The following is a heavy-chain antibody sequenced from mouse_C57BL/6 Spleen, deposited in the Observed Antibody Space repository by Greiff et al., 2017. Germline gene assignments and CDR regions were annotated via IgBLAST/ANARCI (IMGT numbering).Heavy chain of an antibody. CDR3: ARRGNSNCLTPMGD. Sequence: QVQLQQSGPELVKPGASVKISCKASGYSFTSYYIHWVKQRPGQGLEWIGWIYPGSGNTKYNEKFKGKATLTAEKSSSTAYMELRSLTSEYSAVYFCARRGNSNCLTPMGDWGQGTSVTVSS. J-gene: IGHJ4*01. V-gene: IGHV1-66*01. CDR1: GYSFTSYY. D-gene: IGHD2-5*01. CDR2: IYPGSGNT.